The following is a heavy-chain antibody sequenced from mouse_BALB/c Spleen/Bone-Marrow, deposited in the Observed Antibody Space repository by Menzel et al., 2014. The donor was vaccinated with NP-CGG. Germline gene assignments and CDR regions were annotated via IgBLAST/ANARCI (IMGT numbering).Heavy chain of an antibody. CDR2: IWSGGST. CDR3: ASNWDYAMDY. CDR1: GFSLTSYG. J-gene: IGHJ4*01. Sequence: QVQLQQPGPGLVQPSQSLSITCTVSGFSLTSYGVHWVRQSPGKGLEWLGVIWSGGSTDYNAAFIPRLSISKDNSKSQVFFKMDSLQANDTAIYYCASNWDYAMDYWGQGTSVTVSS. D-gene: IGHD4-1*01. V-gene: IGHV2-2*02.